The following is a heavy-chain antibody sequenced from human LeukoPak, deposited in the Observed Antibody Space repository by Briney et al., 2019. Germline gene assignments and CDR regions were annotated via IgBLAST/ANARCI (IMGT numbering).Heavy chain of an antibody. CDR1: GFTCSSYA. CDR3: AIGAGMDV. CDR2: ISGSGGST. V-gene: IGHV3-23*01. Sequence: GGSLRLSCAASGFTCSSYAMRWVRQAPGKGLEWVSAISGSGGSTYYADSVKGRFTISGDNSKNTLYLQMNSLRDEDTAVYYCAIGAGMDVWGKGTTVTVSS. J-gene: IGHJ6*04.